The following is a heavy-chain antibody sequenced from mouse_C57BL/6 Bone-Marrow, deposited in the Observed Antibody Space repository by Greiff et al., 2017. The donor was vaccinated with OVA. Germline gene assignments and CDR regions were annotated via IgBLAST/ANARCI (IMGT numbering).Heavy chain of an antibody. CDR3: ARSADVPYYFDY. CDR2: IYPGSGNT. CDR1: GYTFTDYY. J-gene: IGHJ2*01. V-gene: IGHV1-76*01. Sequence: QVQLQQSGAELVRPGASVKLSCKASGYTFTDYYINWVKQRPGQGLEWIARIYPGSGNTYYNEKFKGKATLTAEKSSSTAYMQLSSLTSEDSADYFCARSADVPYYFDYWGQGTTLTVSS.